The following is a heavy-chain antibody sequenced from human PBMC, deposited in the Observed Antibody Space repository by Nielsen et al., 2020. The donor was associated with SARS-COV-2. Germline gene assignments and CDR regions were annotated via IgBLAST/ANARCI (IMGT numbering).Heavy chain of an antibody. Sequence: GGSLRLSCAASGFNFRSYAIHWVRQALGKGLEWVTVISFDGLYKQYTDSVKGRFSISRDNSKNTVSLQMDSLRSEDTAVYYCAREDRTNWYGVDYWGQGTLVTVSS. D-gene: IGHD6-13*01. V-gene: IGHV3-30*04. CDR1: GFNFRSYA. J-gene: IGHJ4*02. CDR2: ISFDGLYK. CDR3: AREDRTNWYGVDY.